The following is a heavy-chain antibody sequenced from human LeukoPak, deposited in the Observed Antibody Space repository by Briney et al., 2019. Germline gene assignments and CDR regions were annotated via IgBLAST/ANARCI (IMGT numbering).Heavy chain of an antibody. V-gene: IGHV3-15*07. CDR1: GFTFSNVW. CDR3: TTERNWELLRPYGLNI. D-gene: IGHD1-26*01. Sequence: NTGGSLRLSCAASGFTFSNVWMDWVRQAPGKGLEWVGRIRTQIEGETTNYAAPVKGRFTISRDDSKTTLYLHMNSLKTEDSAVYYCTTERNWELLRPYGLNIWGQGTTVTVSS. CDR2: IRTQIEGETT. J-gene: IGHJ6*02.